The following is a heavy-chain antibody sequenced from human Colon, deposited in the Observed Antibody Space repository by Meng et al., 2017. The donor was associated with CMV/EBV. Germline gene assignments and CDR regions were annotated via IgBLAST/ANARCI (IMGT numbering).Heavy chain of an antibody. D-gene: IGHD2-2*01. CDR3: AREYCSSTSCYSGFDP. CDR1: GYDFAAFY. CDR2: INPNSGGT. V-gene: IGHV1-2*02. J-gene: IGHJ5*02. Sequence: ASVKVSCKASGYDFAAFYLHWVRQAPGQGLEWMGWINPNSGGTNYAQKFQGRVTMTRDTSISTAYMELSRLRSDDTAVYYCAREYCSSTSCYSGFDPWGQGTLVTVSS.